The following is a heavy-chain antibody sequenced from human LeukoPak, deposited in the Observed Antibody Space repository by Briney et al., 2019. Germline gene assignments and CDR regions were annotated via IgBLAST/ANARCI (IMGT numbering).Heavy chain of an antibody. CDR3: ARGGKDDYSNAFKY. D-gene: IGHD4-11*01. CDR1: GYSISSGYY. CDR2: IYHSGST. J-gene: IGHJ4*02. Sequence: SETLSLTCTVSGYSISSGYYWGWIRQPPGKGLEWIGSIYHSGSTYYNPSLKSRVTISVDTSKNQFSLKLSSVTAADTAVYYCARGGKDDYSNAFKYWGQGTLVTVSS. V-gene: IGHV4-38-2*02.